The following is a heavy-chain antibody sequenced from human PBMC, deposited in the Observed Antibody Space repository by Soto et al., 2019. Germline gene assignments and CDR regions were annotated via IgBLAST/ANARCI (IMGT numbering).Heavy chain of an antibody. V-gene: IGHV1-69*01. CDR1: GGTFSNYA. CDR2: IIPILGTA. Sequence: QVQLVQSGAEVKKPGSSVKVSCKASGGTFSNYAISWVRQAPGQGLEWIGGIIPILGTANSAQKFQGRVTITADESTSTAYMELSSLRSEDTAVFYCARGRVVTAIPYYYYTMEVWGQGTTVTVSS. J-gene: IGHJ6*02. CDR3: ARGRVVTAIPYYYYTMEV. D-gene: IGHD2-21*02.